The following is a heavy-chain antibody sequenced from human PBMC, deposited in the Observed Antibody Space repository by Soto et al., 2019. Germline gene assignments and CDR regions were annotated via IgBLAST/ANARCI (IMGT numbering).Heavy chain of an antibody. CDR3: TRQYLSSGGSFFDP. CDR2: ISSSTTAI. J-gene: IGHJ5*02. Sequence: AGGSLRLSCAASGFAFDNYAMNWVRQTPGRGLEWISFISSSTTAIYYADSVKGRFTISRDNARNSLFLHMHSLRDDDTAVYFCTRQYLSSGGSFFDPWGQGTLVTVSS. V-gene: IGHV3-48*02. D-gene: IGHD6-6*01. CDR1: GFAFDNYA.